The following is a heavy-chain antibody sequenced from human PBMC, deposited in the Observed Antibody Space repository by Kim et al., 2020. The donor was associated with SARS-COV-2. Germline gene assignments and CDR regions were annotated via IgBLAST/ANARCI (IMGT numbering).Heavy chain of an antibody. V-gene: IGHV3-7*03. CDR2: IKQDGSEK. CDR1: GFSFSSYW. D-gene: IGHD3-10*01. CDR3: ARSTYYYGSGRPAAKIYYYYGMDV. J-gene: IGHJ6*02. Sequence: GWSLRLSCAASGFSFSSYWMTWVRQAPGKGLEWVANIKQDGSEKYYVDSVKGRFTISRDNAKNSLYLQMNSLRAEDTAVYYCARSTYYYGSGRPAAKIYYYYGMDVWGQGTTVTVSS.